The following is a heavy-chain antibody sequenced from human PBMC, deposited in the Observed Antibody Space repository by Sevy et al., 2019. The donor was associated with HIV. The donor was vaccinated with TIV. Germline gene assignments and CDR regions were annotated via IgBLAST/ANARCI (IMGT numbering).Heavy chain of an antibody. CDR2: ISYDGSNK. D-gene: IGHD4-17*01. CDR3: ARETGGDYSGGYFDY. J-gene: IGHJ4*02. Sequence: GGSLRLSCAASGFTFSSYAMHWVRQAPGKGLEWVAVISYDGSNKYYAHSVKGRFTISRDNSKNTLYLQMNSLRAEDTAVYYCARETGGDYSGGYFDYWGQGTLVTVSS. CDR1: GFTFSSYA. V-gene: IGHV3-30-3*01.